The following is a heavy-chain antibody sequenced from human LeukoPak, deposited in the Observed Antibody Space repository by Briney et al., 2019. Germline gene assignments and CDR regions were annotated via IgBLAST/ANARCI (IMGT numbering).Heavy chain of an antibody. CDR1: GGSISSGDYY. CDR2: IYYSGST. Sequence: SQTLSPTCTVSGGSISSGDYYWSWIRQPPGKGLEWIGYIYYSGSTYYNPSLKSRVTMSVDTSKNQFSLKLSSVTAADTAVYYCARDRDYYDSSGYYGGRAFDIWGQGTMVTVSS. D-gene: IGHD3-22*01. J-gene: IGHJ3*02. V-gene: IGHV4-30-4*01. CDR3: ARDRDYYDSSGYYGGRAFDI.